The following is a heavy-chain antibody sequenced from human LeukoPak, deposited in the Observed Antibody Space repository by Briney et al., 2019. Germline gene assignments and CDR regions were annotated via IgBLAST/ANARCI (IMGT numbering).Heavy chain of an antibody. J-gene: IGHJ1*01. CDR3: ARRGDGYGGMTARYFQH. CDR2: ISSGSTYM. CDR1: GGSFSGYY. Sequence: ETLSLTCAVYGGSFSGYYWSWIRQPPGKGLEWVSSISSGSTYMYYADSVKGRFTISRDNTKNSLYLQMNSLRAEDTAVYYCARRGDGYGGMTARYFQHWGQGTLVTVSS. V-gene: IGHV3-21*01. D-gene: IGHD4-23*01.